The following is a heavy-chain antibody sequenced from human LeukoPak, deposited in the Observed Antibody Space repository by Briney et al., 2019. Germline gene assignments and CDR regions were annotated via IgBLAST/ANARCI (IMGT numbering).Heavy chain of an antibody. V-gene: IGHV1-18*01. Sequence: ASVTVSCTASGYTFTSYGISWVRQAPGQGLEWMGWISAYNGNTNYAQKLQGRVTMTTDTSTSTAYMELRSLRSDDTAVYYCARTALPWYQLLYSDYYYYYMDVWGKGTTVTVSS. J-gene: IGHJ6*03. D-gene: IGHD2-2*02. CDR1: GYTFTSYG. CDR3: ARTALPWYQLLYSDYYYYYMDV. CDR2: ISAYNGNT.